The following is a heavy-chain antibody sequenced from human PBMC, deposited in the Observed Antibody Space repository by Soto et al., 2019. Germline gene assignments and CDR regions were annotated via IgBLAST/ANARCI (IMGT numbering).Heavy chain of an antibody. V-gene: IGHV1-3*01. CDR2: INAGNGNT. CDR1: GYTFTSYA. Sequence: GASVKVSCKASGYTFTSYAMHWVRQAPGQRLEWMGWINAGNGNTKYSQKFQGRVTITKDTSASTAYMELSSLRSEDTAVYYCARGITLPTPLDYWGQGTLVTVSS. D-gene: IGHD1-20*01. CDR3: ARGITLPTPLDY. J-gene: IGHJ4*02.